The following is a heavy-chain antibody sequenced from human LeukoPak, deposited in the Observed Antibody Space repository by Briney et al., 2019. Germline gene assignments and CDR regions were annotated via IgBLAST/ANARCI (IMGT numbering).Heavy chain of an antibody. Sequence: GGSLRLSCSASGLPFSSYAMHWVRQAPGKGLEWVALISYDGSNEHYADSVKGRFTISRDNSKNTLYLQVNSLRAEDTAVYYCAKSKFSCIGNNCYSPDYWGQGTLVTVSS. CDR1: GLPFSSYA. CDR2: ISYDGSNE. CDR3: AKSKFSCIGNNCYSPDY. V-gene: IGHV3-30*18. D-gene: IGHD2-15*01. J-gene: IGHJ4*02.